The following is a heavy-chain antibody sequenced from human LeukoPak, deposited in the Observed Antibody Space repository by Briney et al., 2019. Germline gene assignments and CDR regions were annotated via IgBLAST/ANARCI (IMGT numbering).Heavy chain of an antibody. J-gene: IGHJ3*02. V-gene: IGHV5-51*01. CDR1: GYSFTSYW. Sequence: GESLKISCKGSGYSFTSYWLGWVRQMPGKGLGRMGIIYPGDSDTRYSPSFQGQVTISADKSISTAYLQWSSLKASDTAMYYCARPYSSGWFGAFDIWGQGTMVTVSS. D-gene: IGHD6-19*01. CDR2: IYPGDSDT. CDR3: ARPYSSGWFGAFDI.